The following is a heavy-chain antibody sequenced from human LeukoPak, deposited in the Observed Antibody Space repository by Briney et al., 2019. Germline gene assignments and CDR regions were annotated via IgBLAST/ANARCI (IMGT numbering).Heavy chain of an antibody. J-gene: IGHJ4*02. Sequence: GGSLRLSCAAPGFTFGSYWMSWVRQAPGKGLEWAANIKQDGSEKNYVDSVKGRFTISRDNAKNSLYLQMNSLRAEDTAVYYCARVGWFGELTRHPGGDYWGQGTLVTVSS. D-gene: IGHD3-10*01. CDR3: ARVGWFGELTRHPGGDY. CDR2: IKQDGSEK. CDR1: GFTFGSYW. V-gene: IGHV3-7*01.